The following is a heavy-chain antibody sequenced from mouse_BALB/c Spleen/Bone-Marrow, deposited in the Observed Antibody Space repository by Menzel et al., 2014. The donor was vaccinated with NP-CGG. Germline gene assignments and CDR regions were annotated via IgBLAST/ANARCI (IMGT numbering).Heavy chain of an antibody. V-gene: IGHV1-7*01. J-gene: IGHJ4*01. D-gene: IGHD2-4*01. Sequence: LVESGAELAKPGASVKMSCKASGYNFXSYWMHWVKQRPGQGLEWIGYINPSTGYTEYNQKFKDKATLTADKSSSKAYMQLSSLTSEDSAVYYCARNYDYDGGYYAMDYWGQGTSVTVSS. CDR3: ARNYDYDGGYYAMDY. CDR2: INPSTGYT. CDR1: GYNFXSYW.